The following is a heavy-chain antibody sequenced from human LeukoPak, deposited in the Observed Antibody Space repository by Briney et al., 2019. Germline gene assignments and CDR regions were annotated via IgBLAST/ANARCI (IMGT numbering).Heavy chain of an antibody. Sequence: GGSLRLSCAASGFTLSRYALNWARQAPGEGLECVSTVSVSGGSTYYADSVKGRFTISRDNSENTLYLQMNSLRAEDTAVYYCAKDVKAGSGDYYFDYWGQGTLVTVSS. CDR2: VSVSGGST. CDR3: AKDVKAGSGDYYFDY. CDR1: GFTLSRYA. D-gene: IGHD3-3*01. J-gene: IGHJ4*02. V-gene: IGHV3-23*01.